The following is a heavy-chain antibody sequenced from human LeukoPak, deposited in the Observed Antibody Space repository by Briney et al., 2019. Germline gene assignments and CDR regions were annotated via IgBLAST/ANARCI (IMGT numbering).Heavy chain of an antibody. Sequence: SETLSLTCTVSGGSISSSSYYWSWIRQPPGKGLEWIGEINHSGSTNYNPSLKSRVTISVDTSKNQFSLKLSSVTAADTAVYYCARRRYGSGSFNWFDPWGQGTLVTVSS. CDR3: ARRRYGSGSFNWFDP. CDR2: INHSGST. J-gene: IGHJ5*02. V-gene: IGHV4-39*07. D-gene: IGHD3-10*01. CDR1: GGSISSSSYY.